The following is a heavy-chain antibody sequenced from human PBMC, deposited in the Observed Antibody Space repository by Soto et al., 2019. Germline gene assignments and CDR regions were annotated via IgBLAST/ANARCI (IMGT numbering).Heavy chain of an antibody. CDR3: ARGGAASGYYVEYGMDV. J-gene: IGHJ6*02. V-gene: IGHV4-30-2*01. CDR2: IYHSGST. CDR1: GGSISSGGYS. Sequence: QLQLQESGSGLVKPSQTLSLTCAVSGGSISSGGYSWSWIRQPPGKGLEWIGYIYHSGSTYYNPSLKSGVTISVDRSKNQFSLKLSSVTAADTAVYYCARGGAASGYYVEYGMDVWGQGTTVTVSS. D-gene: IGHD3-22*01.